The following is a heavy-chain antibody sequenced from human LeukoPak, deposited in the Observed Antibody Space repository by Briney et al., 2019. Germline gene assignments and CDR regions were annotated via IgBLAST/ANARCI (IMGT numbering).Heavy chain of an antibody. CDR2: ISAYNGNT. V-gene: IGHV1-18*01. CDR1: GYTFTIYG. D-gene: IGHD2-21*01. Sequence: ASVKVSCKASGYTFTIYGISWVRQAPGQGLEWMGWISAYNGNTNYAQKLQGRVTMTTDTSTSTAYMELRSLRSDDTAVYYCARGDSSSYYYYYMDDWGKGTTVTVSS. J-gene: IGHJ6*03. CDR3: ARGDSSSYYYYYMDD.